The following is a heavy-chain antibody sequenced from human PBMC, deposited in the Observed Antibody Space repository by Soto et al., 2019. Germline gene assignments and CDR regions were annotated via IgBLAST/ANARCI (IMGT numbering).Heavy chain of an antibody. V-gene: IGHV4-59*01. CDR2: IYYSGST. D-gene: IGHD6-6*01. CDR3: ARGSAAPRSSWWFDP. Sequence: SETLSLTCTVSGGSISSYYWSWIRQPPGKGLEWIGYIYYSGSTNYNPSLKSRVTISVDTAKNQFSLKLSSVTAADTAVYYCARGSAAPRSSWWFDPWGQGTRVTVSS. CDR1: GGSISSYY. J-gene: IGHJ5*02.